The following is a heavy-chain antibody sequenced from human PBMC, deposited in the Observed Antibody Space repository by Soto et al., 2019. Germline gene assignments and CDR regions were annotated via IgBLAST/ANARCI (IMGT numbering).Heavy chain of an antibody. Sequence: GGSLRLSCAASGFTFSSYGLHWVRQAPGKGLEWVAVISYDGSSTYYADSVKGRFTISRDNSKNTLYLQMNSLRAEDTTVYYCAKEYSSGGDYYYAMDVWGQGTTVTAP. CDR3: AKEYSSGGDYYYAMDV. CDR1: GFTFSSYG. CDR2: ISYDGSST. V-gene: IGHV3-30*18. D-gene: IGHD5-18*01. J-gene: IGHJ6*02.